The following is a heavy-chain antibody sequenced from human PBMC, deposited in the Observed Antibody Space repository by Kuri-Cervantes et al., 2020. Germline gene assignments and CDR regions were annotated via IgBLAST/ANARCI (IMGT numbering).Heavy chain of an antibody. J-gene: IGHJ5*02. CDR1: GFTFDDYA. D-gene: IGHD1-1*01. CDR3: ARVERGWFDP. CDR2: ISWNSGSI. V-gene: IGHV3-9*01. Sequence: GGSLRLSCAASGFTFDDYAMHWVRQAPGKGLEWVSGISWNSGSIGYADSVKGRFTISRDNSKNTLYLQMNSLRAEDTAVYYCARVERGWFDPWGQGTLVTVSS.